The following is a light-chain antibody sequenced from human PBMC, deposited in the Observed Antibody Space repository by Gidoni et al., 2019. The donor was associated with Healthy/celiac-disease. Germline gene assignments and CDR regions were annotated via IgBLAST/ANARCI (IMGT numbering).Light chain of an antibody. V-gene: IGKV3-20*01. J-gene: IGKJ4*01. CDR1: QSVSSSY. CDR3: QQYGSSPALT. Sequence: EIVLTQSPGTLSLSPRERATLSCRASQSVSSSYLAWYQQKPGQAPRLLIYGASSRATGIPDRFSGSGSGTDFTLTISRLEPEDFAVYYCQQYGSSPALTFXGXTKVEIK. CDR2: GAS.